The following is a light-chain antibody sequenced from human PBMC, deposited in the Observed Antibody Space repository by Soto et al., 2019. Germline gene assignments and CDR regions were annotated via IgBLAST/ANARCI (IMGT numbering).Light chain of an antibody. CDR1: QSISNW. J-gene: IGKJ1*01. V-gene: IGKV1-5*03. CDR3: QQYNSYSRT. CDR2: KAS. Sequence: DIQMTQSPSTLSASVGDRVTITCRPSQSISNWLAWYQQKPGKAPKLLIYKASSLESGVPSRFSGSGSGTEFTLTISSLQPYDFATYYCQQYNSYSRTFGQGTKVDIK.